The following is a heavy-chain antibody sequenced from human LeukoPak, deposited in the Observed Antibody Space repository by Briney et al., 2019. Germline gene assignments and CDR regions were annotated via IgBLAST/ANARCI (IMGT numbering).Heavy chain of an antibody. CDR1: GYIFTGYY. CDR2: INPNSGGT. D-gene: IGHD3-22*01. V-gene: IGHV1-2*02. CDR3: AGDPRYYYDSSGYAFDI. Sequence: ASVKVSCKASGYIFTGYYMHWLRQAPGQGLEWMGWINPNSGGTNYAQRFQGRVTMTRDTSISTAYMELSRLRSDDTAVYYCAGDPRYYYDSSGYAFDIWGQGTMVTVSS. J-gene: IGHJ3*02.